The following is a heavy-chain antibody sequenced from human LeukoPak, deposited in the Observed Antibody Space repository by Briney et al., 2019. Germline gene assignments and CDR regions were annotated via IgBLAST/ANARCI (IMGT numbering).Heavy chain of an antibody. CDR3: AREEPYFDWLIVDY. D-gene: IGHD3-9*01. V-gene: IGHV4-59*01. J-gene: IGHJ4*02. Sequence: SETLSLTCTVSGGSISSYYWSWIRQPPGKGLEWIGYIYYSGSTNYNPSLKSRVTISVDTSKNQFSLKLSSVTAADTAVYYCAREEPYFDWLIVDYWGQGTLVTVSS. CDR2: IYYSGST. CDR1: GGSISSYY.